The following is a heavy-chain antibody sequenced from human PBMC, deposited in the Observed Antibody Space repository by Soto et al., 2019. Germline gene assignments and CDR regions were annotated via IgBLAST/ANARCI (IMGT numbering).Heavy chain of an antibody. CDR3: AREGPAPYYYYGMDV. CDR1: RYSFTTYG. Sequence: QVQLVQSRGEVKKPGASVKVSCKTSRYSFTTYGISWVRQAPGQGLEWMGWISGYNGNTNYAQKLQGRVTMTTDTSTSTAYMELRSLRSDDTAVYYCAREGPAPYYYYGMDVWGQGSTVTVSS. V-gene: IGHV1-18*01. J-gene: IGHJ6*02. CDR2: ISGYNGNT.